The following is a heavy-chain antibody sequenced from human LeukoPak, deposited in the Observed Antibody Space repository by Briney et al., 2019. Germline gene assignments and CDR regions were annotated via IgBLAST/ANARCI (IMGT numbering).Heavy chain of an antibody. CDR2: INPNSGGT. CDR1: GYTFTGYY. D-gene: IGHD3-16*02. Sequence: ASVKVSCKASGYTFTGYYMRWVRQAPGQGLEWMGWINPNSGGTNYAQRFQGRVTMTRDTSISTAYMELSRLRSDDTAVYYCARDYVWGSYPALNYWGQGTLVTVSS. V-gene: IGHV1-2*02. J-gene: IGHJ4*02. CDR3: ARDYVWGSYPALNY.